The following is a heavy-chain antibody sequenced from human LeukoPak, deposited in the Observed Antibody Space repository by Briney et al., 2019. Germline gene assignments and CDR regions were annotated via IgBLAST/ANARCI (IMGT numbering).Heavy chain of an antibody. Sequence: GGSLRLSCAASGFSVTNNYMSWVRQAPGRGLEWVSLIYADGTTHYADSVKGRFTISKDTSQNTVYLQMNSLRAEDTAMYYCARDRAGTQAWVEFDPWGQGTLVTVSS. CDR3: ARDRAGTQAWVEFDP. CDR2: IYADGTT. V-gene: IGHV3-66*02. CDR1: GFSVTNNY. D-gene: IGHD3-10*01. J-gene: IGHJ5*02.